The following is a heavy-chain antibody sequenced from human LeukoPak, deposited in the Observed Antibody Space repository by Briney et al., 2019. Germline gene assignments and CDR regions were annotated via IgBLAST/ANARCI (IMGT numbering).Heavy chain of an antibody. CDR3: ARGMTAYYYDSSGYSVGY. D-gene: IGHD3-22*01. CDR2: INPNSGGT. Sequence: ASVKVSCKASGYTFTGYYMHWVRQAPGQGLEWMGWINPNSGGTNYAQKFQGRVTMTRDTSISTAYMELSRLRSDDTAVYYCARGMTAYYYDSSGYSVGYWGQGTLVTVSS. V-gene: IGHV1-2*02. CDR1: GYTFTGYY. J-gene: IGHJ4*02.